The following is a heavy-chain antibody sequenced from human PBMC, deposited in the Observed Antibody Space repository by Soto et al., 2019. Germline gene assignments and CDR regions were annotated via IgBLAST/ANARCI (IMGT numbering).Heavy chain of an antibody. V-gene: IGHV1-58*01. D-gene: IGHD3-3*01. CDR3: AAGRAIFGVPFFEPTLDYYGMDV. Sequence: SVKVSCKASGFTFTSSAVQWVRQARGQRLEWIGWIVVGSGNTNYAQKFQERVTITRDMSTSTAYMELSSLRSEDTAVYYCAAGRAIFGVPFFEPTLDYYGMDVWGQGTTVTVSS. CDR2: IVVGSGNT. CDR1: GFTFTSSA. J-gene: IGHJ6*02.